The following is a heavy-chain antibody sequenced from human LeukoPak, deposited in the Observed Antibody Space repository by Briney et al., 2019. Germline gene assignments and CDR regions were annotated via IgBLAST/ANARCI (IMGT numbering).Heavy chain of an antibody. V-gene: IGHV3-23*01. Sequence: GGSLRLSCAASGFIFGSYAMNWVRQAPGKGLEWVSVISGSGDTTYYADSVKGRFTISRDNSKNTLYLQMNSLRAEDTAIYYCAKESSGWVVAASDYWGQGTLVTVSS. CDR3: AKESSGWVVAASDY. D-gene: IGHD2-15*01. J-gene: IGHJ4*02. CDR2: ISGSGDTT. CDR1: GFIFGSYA.